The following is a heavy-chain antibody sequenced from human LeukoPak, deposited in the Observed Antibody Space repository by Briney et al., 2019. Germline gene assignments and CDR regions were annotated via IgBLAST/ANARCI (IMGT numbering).Heavy chain of an antibody. CDR3: AKARWDPGYYFEY. CDR2: ISGSGGDT. Sequence: GGSLRLSCAASGFTFSSYAMSWVRQAPGKGLEWVSAISGSGGDTYYADSVKGRFTISRDNSKNTLYLQMNSLRAEDTALYYCAKARWDPGYYFEYGGQGTLVTVPS. J-gene: IGHJ4*02. V-gene: IGHV3-23*01. CDR1: GFTFSSYA. D-gene: IGHD1-26*01.